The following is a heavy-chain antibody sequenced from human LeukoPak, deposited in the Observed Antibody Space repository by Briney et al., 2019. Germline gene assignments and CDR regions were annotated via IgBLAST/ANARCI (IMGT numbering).Heavy chain of an antibody. CDR3: TRESGSYHGNDY. CDR2: INPNNGAT. V-gene: IGHV1-2*06. Sequence: ASVKVSCTASGYTFTGYYMHWVRQAPGQGLEWMGRINPNNGATNYAQKLQGRVTITGDTSISTAYMELSSLRSDDTAVYYCTRESGSYHGNDYWGQGTLVTVSS. J-gene: IGHJ4*02. D-gene: IGHD1-26*01. CDR1: GYTFTGYY.